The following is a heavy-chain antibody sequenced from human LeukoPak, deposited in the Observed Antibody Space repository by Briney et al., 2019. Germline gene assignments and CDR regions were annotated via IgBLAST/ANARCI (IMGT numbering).Heavy chain of an antibody. CDR3: ARNGDFDWLSHFDY. J-gene: IGHJ4*02. D-gene: IGHD3-9*01. V-gene: IGHV1-69*13. CDR2: IIPIFGTA. Sequence: ASVKVSCKASGGTFSSYAISWVRQAPGQGLEWMGGIIPIFGTANYAQKFQGRVTITADESTSTAYMELSSLRSEDTAVYYCARNGDFDWLSHFDYWGQGTLVTVSS. CDR1: GGTFSSYA.